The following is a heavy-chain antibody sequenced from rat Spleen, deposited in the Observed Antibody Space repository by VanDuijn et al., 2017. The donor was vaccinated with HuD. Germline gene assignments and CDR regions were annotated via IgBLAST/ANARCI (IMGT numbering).Heavy chain of an antibody. J-gene: IGHJ2*01. Sequence: EVQLVESGGGLVQPGRSLKLSCAASGFTFSNSGMAWVRKTPTKGLEWVASIGAGGRATYYSDSVKGRFTISRDNAKNTLYLQMDSLRSEDTATYYCSREGLYGNFFDYWGQGVMVTVSS. CDR3: SREGLYGNFFDY. CDR2: IGAGGRAT. V-gene: IGHV5S13*01. CDR1: GFTFSNSG. D-gene: IGHD1-11*01.